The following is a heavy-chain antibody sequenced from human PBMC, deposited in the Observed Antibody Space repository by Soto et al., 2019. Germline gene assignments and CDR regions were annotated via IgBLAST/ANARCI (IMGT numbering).Heavy chain of an antibody. J-gene: IGHJ3*01. D-gene: IGHD3-3*01. CDR3: ATSTLFGVVDTFNV. CDR1: GYRFSSRW. Sequence: RGESLKISCVAAGYRFSSRWMMWGRQLPGKGLEWVWKIDPTDHEARYSPSFQGHVRFSVDTSNNTAFLQWNGLKASDTAIYYCATSTLFGVVDTFNVCGQGTMVTVSS. CDR2: IDPTDHEA. V-gene: IGHV5-10-1*01.